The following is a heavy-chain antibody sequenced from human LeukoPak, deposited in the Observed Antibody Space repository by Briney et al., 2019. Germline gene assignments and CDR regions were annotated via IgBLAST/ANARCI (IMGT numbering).Heavy chain of an antibody. CDR1: GYTFTGYY. D-gene: IGHD1-1*01. J-gene: IGHJ5*02. V-gene: IGHV1-2*02. CDR3: ARDSGWLERRGKRYNWFDP. CDR2: INPNSGGT. Sequence: GASVKVSCKASGYTFTGYYMHWVRQAPGQGLEWMGWINPNSGGTNYAQKFQGRVTMTRDTSISTAYMELSRLRSDDTAVYYCARDSGWLERRGKRYNWFDPWGQGTLVTVSS.